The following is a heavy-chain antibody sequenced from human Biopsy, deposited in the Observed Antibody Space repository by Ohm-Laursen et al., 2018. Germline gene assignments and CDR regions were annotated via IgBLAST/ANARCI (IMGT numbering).Heavy chain of an antibody. V-gene: IGHV4-31*01. CDR3: ASAGYNPDWNFDL. J-gene: IGHJ2*01. CDR2: IFNSANT. CDR1: GGSISSGGSY. D-gene: IGHD5-24*01. Sequence: SQTLSLTCTVSGGSISSGGSYWSWIRQRPGKGLEWIGYIFNSANTYYNPSLKNLITISGDTSKNQFSLKLNSVTAADTAVYYCASAGYNPDWNFDLWGRGTRVTVSS.